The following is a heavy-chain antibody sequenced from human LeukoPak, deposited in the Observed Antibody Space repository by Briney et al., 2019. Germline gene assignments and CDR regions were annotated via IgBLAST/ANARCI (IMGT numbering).Heavy chain of an antibody. CDR3: ARDLSDYDILTGYSYYYYGMDV. V-gene: IGHV3-21*01. J-gene: IGHJ6*02. Sequence: GGSLRLSCAASGFTFSSYSMTWVRQAPGKGLEWVSSISSCSSYIYYADSVKGRFTISRDNAKNSLYLQMNSLRAEDTAVYYCARDLSDYDILTGYSYYYYGMDVWGQGTTVTVSS. CDR2: ISSCSSYI. D-gene: IGHD3-9*01. CDR1: GFTFSSYS.